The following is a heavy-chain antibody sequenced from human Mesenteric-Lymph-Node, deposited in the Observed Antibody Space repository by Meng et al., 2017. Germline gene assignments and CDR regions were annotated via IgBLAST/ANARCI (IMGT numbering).Heavy chain of an antibody. CDR2: IYHSGST. Sequence: GSLRISCTVSGYSISSGYYWGWIRQPPGKGLEWIGSIYHSGSTYYNPSLKSRVTISVDTSKNQFSLKLSSVTAADTAVYYCARVRSYYDSSGYYYFDYWGQGTLVTVSS. V-gene: IGHV4-38-2*02. J-gene: IGHJ4*02. D-gene: IGHD3-22*01. CDR1: GYSISSGYY. CDR3: ARVRSYYDSSGYYYFDY.